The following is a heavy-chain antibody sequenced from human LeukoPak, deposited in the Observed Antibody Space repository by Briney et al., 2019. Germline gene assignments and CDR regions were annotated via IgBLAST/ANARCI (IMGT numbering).Heavy chain of an antibody. J-gene: IGHJ4*02. Sequence: GGTLRLSCAASGFTFSSYGMSWVRQAPGKGLEWVSAISGSGGSTYYADSVKGRFTISRNNSKNTLYLQMNSLRAEDTAVYYCAKDLEYGSGSYFSYFDYWGQGTLVTVSS. CDR3: AKDLEYGSGSYFSYFDY. D-gene: IGHD3-10*01. V-gene: IGHV3-23*01. CDR2: ISGSGGST. CDR1: GFTFSSYG.